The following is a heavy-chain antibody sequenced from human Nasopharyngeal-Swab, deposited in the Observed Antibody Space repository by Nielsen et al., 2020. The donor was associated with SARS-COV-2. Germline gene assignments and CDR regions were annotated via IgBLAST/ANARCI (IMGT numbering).Heavy chain of an antibody. Sequence: TLSLTCAVYGGSFSGYYWSWIRQPPGKGLEWIGEINHSGSTNYNPSLKSRVTISVDTSKNQFSLKLSSVTAADTAVYYCARGKEGVVPAALGMVFYYYYYTDVWGKGSTVTVSS. J-gene: IGHJ6*03. D-gene: IGHD2-2*01. CDR3: ARGKEGVVPAALGMVFYYYYYTDV. CDR2: INHSGST. V-gene: IGHV4-34*01. CDR1: GGSFSGYY.